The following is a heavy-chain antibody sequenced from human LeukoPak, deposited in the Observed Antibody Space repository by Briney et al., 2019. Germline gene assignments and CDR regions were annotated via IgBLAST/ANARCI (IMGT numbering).Heavy chain of an antibody. CDR3: ATGLTMFRDRPVKGPGH. Sequence: ASVKVPCKVSAYTLTELSMHWVRQAPGKGLEWMGGFDPEDGETVYAQKLQGRITMTEDTSTDTAYMELSSLRSEDTAVYYCATGLTMFRDRPVKGPGHWGQGSLVTVSS. J-gene: IGHJ4*02. D-gene: IGHD3-10*01. CDR1: AYTLTELS. CDR2: FDPEDGET. V-gene: IGHV1-24*01.